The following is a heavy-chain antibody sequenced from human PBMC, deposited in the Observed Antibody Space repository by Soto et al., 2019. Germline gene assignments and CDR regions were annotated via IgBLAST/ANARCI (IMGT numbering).Heavy chain of an antibody. V-gene: IGHV3-23*01. D-gene: IGHD3-9*01. Sequence: GSLRLSCAASGFTFSSYAMSWVRQAPGKGLEWVSAISGSGGSTYYADSVKGRFTISRDNSKNTLYLQMNSLRAEDTAVYYCAKGEYYDILTGYPGPSNYFDYWGQGTLVTVSS. CDR1: GFTFSSYA. J-gene: IGHJ4*02. CDR3: AKGEYYDILTGYPGPSNYFDY. CDR2: ISGSGGST.